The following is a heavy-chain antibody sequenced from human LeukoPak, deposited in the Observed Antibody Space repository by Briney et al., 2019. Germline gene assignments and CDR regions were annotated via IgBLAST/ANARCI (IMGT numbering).Heavy chain of an antibody. Sequence: SETLSLTCAVYGGSFSGYYWSWIRQPPGKGLEWIGEINHSGSTNYNPSLKSRVTISVDTSKNQFSLKLSSVTAADTAVYYCARSRQTTVADYWGQGTLVTVSS. CDR1: GGSFSGYY. V-gene: IGHV4-34*01. CDR3: ARSRQTTVADY. D-gene: IGHD4-23*01. J-gene: IGHJ4*02. CDR2: INHSGST.